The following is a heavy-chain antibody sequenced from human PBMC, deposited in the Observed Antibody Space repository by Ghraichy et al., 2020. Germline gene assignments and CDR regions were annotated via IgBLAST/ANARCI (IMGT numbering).Heavy chain of an antibody. CDR3: ARARPYCSSTSCYTAKFWFDP. Sequence: ASVKVSCKASGYTFTSYGISWVRQAPGQGLEWMGWISAYNGNTNYAQKLQGRVTMTTDTSTSTAYMELRSLRSDDTAVYYCARARPYCSSTSCYTAKFWFDPWGQGTLVTVSS. CDR2: ISAYNGNT. V-gene: IGHV1-18*01. CDR1: GYTFTSYG. D-gene: IGHD2-2*02. J-gene: IGHJ5*02.